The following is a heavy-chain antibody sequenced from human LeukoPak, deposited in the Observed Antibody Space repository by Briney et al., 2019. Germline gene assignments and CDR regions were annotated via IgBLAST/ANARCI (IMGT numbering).Heavy chain of an antibody. Sequence: GGSLRLSCAASGFTFSNYWMHWVRQASGKGLVWVSRINSDGSSTSYADSVKGRFTIPRDNAKNTLYLQMNSLRAEDTAVYYCARGGGYSYGPLDYWGQGTLVTVSS. D-gene: IGHD5-18*01. V-gene: IGHV3-74*01. CDR2: INSDGSST. CDR3: ARGGGYSYGPLDY. J-gene: IGHJ4*02. CDR1: GFTFSNYW.